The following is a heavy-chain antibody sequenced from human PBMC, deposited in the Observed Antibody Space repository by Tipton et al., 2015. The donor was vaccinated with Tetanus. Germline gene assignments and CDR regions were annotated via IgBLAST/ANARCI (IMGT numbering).Heavy chain of an antibody. D-gene: IGHD2-21*02. CDR2: ISYTGTT. V-gene: IGHV4-31*03. Sequence: TLSLTCTVSGGSIINGGYYWSWIRQHPGKGLDWIGYISYTGTTHYNPSLKSRVTISLDRSKNQFSLKLTSVTAADTAVHYCATVGLVTASVKYWGQGTLVTVSS. CDR1: GGSIINGGYY. J-gene: IGHJ4*01. CDR3: ATVGLVTASVKY.